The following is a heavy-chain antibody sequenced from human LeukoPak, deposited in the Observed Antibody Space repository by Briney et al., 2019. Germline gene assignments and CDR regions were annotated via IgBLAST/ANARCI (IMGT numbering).Heavy chain of an antibody. D-gene: IGHD5-24*01. CDR2: IKSKTDGGTT. CDR3: ARMGGRDGYNPFDY. Sequence: GGSLRLSCAASGFTFSDAWMNWVRQTPGKGLEWVGRIKSKTDGGTTDHTAPVKGRFTISRDDSSNTLYLQMNSLRAEDTAVYYCARMGGRDGYNPFDYWGQGTLVTVSS. J-gene: IGHJ4*02. CDR1: GFTFSDAW. V-gene: IGHV3-15*01.